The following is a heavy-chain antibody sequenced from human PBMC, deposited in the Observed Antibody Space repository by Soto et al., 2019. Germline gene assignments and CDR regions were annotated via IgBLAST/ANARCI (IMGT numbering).Heavy chain of an antibody. D-gene: IGHD3-22*01. CDR2: IYYSGST. V-gene: IGHV4-39*01. Sequence: SETLSLTCTVSGGSISSSSYYWGWIRQPPGKGLEWIGSIYYSGSTYYNPSLKSRVTISVDTSKNQFSLKLSSVTAADTAVYYCARTYYYDSSGYYYVVPGFDPWGQGTLVTVS. CDR3: ARTYYYDSSGYYYVVPGFDP. CDR1: GGSISSSSYY. J-gene: IGHJ5*02.